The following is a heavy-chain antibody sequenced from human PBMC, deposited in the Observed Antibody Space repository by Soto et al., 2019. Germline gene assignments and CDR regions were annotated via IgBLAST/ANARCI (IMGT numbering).Heavy chain of an antibody. D-gene: IGHD3-3*01. Sequence: QVQLVESGGGLVKPGGSLRLSCAASGFTFSDYYMSWIRQAPGKGLEWVSYISSSGSTIYYADSVKGRFTISRDNAKNSLYLQMNSLRAEDTAVYYCARAGGVYYDFWSGYYWRCGMDVWGQGTTVTVSS. CDR3: ARAGGVYYDFWSGYYWRCGMDV. CDR2: ISSSGSTI. J-gene: IGHJ6*02. V-gene: IGHV3-11*01. CDR1: GFTFSDYY.